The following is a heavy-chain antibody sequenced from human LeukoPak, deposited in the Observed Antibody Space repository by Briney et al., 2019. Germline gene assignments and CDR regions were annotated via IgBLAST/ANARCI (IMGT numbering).Heavy chain of an antibody. CDR1: GVSISSGGDY. Sequence: SETLSLTCTVSGVSISSGGDYWGWIRQPPGKGLEWIGSISYSGITYYNPSLKSRVTVSRDTSKNQFSLKLTSVTAADTAVYYCARQYSKWGQGTLVTLSS. V-gene: IGHV4-39*01. J-gene: IGHJ4*02. CDR3: ARQYSK. CDR2: ISYSGIT. D-gene: IGHD5-12*01.